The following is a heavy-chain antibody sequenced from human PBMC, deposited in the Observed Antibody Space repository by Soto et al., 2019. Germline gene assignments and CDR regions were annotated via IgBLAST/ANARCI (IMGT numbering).Heavy chain of an antibody. CDR1: GFTFSGSA. D-gene: IGHD3-3*01. J-gene: IGHJ4*02. CDR3: TSFLEWLLGGSFDY. Sequence: EVQLVESGGGLVQPGGSLKLSRAASGFTFSGSAMHWVRQASGKGLEWVGRIRSKANSYATAYAASVKGRFTISRDDSKNTAYLQMNSLKTEDTAVYYCTSFLEWLLGGSFDYWGQGTLVTVSS. CDR2: IRSKANSYAT. V-gene: IGHV3-73*02.